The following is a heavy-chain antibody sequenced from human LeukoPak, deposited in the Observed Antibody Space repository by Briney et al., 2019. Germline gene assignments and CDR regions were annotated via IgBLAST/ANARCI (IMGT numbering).Heavy chain of an antibody. D-gene: IGHD2-2*01. V-gene: IGHV3-33*01. CDR3: ARRVVVPAAPYYFDY. J-gene: IGHJ4*02. CDR2: IWYDGSNK. CDR1: GFTFSSYG. Sequence: GGSLRLSCAASGFTFSSYGMHWVRQAPGKGLEWVAVIWYDGSNKYYADSVKGRFTISRDNAKNTLYPQMNSLRAEDTAVYYCARRVVVPAAPYYFDYWGQGTLVTVSS.